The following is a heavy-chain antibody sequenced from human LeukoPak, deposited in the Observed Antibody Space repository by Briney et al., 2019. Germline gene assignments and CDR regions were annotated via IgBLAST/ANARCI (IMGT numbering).Heavy chain of an antibody. CDR3: ARGLGFLPAAIGDY. CDR2: INWNGGST. J-gene: IGHJ4*02. Sequence: GGSLRLSCAASGFTFDDYGMSWVRQAPGKGLEWVSGINWNGGSTGYADSVKGRFTISRDNAKNSLYLQMNSLRAEDTALYYCARGLGFLPAAIGDYWGQGTLVTVSP. CDR1: GFTFDDYG. D-gene: IGHD2-2*02. V-gene: IGHV3-20*04.